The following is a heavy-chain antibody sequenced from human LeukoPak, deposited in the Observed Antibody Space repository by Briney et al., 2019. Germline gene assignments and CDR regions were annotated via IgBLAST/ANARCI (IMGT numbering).Heavy chain of an antibody. CDR1: GFTFDDYA. CDR2: ISWNSGTI. D-gene: IGHD3-10*01. V-gene: IGHV3-9*01. J-gene: IGHJ1*01. CDR3: APTWGSIRTPGSLYFER. Sequence: GGSLRLSCAASGFTFDDYAMHWVRQAPGKGLEWVSGISWNSGTIDYADSVKGRFTISRDNGKNSLYLQMNGLRPEDTALYYCAPTWGSIRTPGSLYFERWGQGTLVIVSS.